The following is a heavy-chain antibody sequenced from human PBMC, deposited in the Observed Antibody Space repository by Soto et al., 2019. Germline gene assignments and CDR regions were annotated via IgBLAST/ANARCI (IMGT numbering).Heavy chain of an antibody. CDR3: ARPLTTVVTPDAFDI. J-gene: IGHJ3*02. V-gene: IGHV4-39*01. CDR1: GGSISSSSYY. D-gene: IGHD4-17*01. CDR2: IYYSGST. Sequence: QLQLQESGPGLVKPSETLSLTCTVSGGSISSSSYYWGWIRQPPGKGLEWIGSIYYSGSTYYNPSLKSRVTISVDTSKNQFSLKLSSVTAADTAVYYCARPLTTVVTPDAFDIWGQGKMVTVSS.